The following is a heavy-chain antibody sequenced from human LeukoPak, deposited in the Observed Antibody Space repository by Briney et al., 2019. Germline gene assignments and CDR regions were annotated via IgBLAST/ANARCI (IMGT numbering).Heavy chain of an antibody. Sequence: GASVKVSCKASGYTFTSYGFSWVRQAPGQGLEWMGWINAYNGNTNYAQKLQGRVTMTTDTSTSTAYMELRSLRFDDTAVYYCARRQVTTLSVDYWGQGTLVTVSS. D-gene: IGHD1-1*01. CDR3: ARRQVTTLSVDY. CDR1: GYTFTSYG. J-gene: IGHJ4*02. CDR2: INAYNGNT. V-gene: IGHV1-18*01.